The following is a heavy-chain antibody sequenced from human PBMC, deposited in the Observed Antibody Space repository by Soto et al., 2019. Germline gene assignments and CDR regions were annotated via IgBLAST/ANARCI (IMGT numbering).Heavy chain of an antibody. CDR3: VRDLGSGYDPGDY. V-gene: IGHV1-69*12. CDR2: IIPVIGTT. CDR1: GGTFTIFA. Sequence: QVQLVQSGAEVKNPGSSVKVSCKASGGTFTIFAISWVRQAPGQGLEWMGGIIPVIGTTNYAQRFQGRITITGDESTSTAYMDLSSLKSDDTAVYYCVRDLGSGYDPGDYWGQGTLVTVSS. J-gene: IGHJ4*02. D-gene: IGHD5-12*01.